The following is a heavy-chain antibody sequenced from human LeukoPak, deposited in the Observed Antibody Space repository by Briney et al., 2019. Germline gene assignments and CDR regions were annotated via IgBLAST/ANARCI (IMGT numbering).Heavy chain of an antibody. CDR3: ARGRYYYYYMDV. Sequence: GRSLRLSCAASGFTFSSYAMHWVRQAPGKGLEWVAVISYDGSNKYYADSVKGRFTISRDNSKNTLYLQMNSLRAEDTAVYYCARGRYYYYYMDVWGKGTTVTVSS. V-gene: IGHV3-30*04. J-gene: IGHJ6*03. CDR1: GFTFSSYA. CDR2: ISYDGSNK.